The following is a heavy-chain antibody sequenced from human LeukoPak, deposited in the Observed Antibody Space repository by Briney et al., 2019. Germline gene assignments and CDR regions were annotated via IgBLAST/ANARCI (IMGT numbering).Heavy chain of an antibody. CDR1: GFTFDDYG. D-gene: IGHD1-14*01. CDR2: ITSDGFST. CDR3: ARDWYHAIDY. V-gene: IGHV3-74*03. Sequence: PGGSLRLSCAASGFTFDDYGMSWVRQSPGKGLVWVARITSDGFSTTYAESVKGRFTISRDNAKNTLYLQMNSLRVEDTAIYYCARDWYHAIDYWGQGALVTVSS. J-gene: IGHJ4*02.